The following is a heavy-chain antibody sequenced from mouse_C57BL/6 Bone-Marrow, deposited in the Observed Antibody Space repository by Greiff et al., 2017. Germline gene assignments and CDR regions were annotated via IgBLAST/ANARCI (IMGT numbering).Heavy chain of an antibody. Sequence: EVQLQQSGAELVRPGASVKLSCTASGLNIKDDYMHWVKQRPEQGLEWIGWIDPENGDTEYASKFQGKATITADTSSNTAYLQLSSLTSEDTAVYYCTKGYSPAMDYWGQGTSVTVSS. CDR2: IDPENGDT. CDR3: TKGYSPAMDY. J-gene: IGHJ4*01. V-gene: IGHV14-4*01. D-gene: IGHD2-3*01. CDR1: GLNIKDDY.